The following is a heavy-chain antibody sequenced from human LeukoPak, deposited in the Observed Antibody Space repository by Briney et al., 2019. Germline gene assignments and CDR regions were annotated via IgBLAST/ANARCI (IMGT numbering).Heavy chain of an antibody. CDR3: ARDGGTSYYYYYMDV. Sequence: PGGSLRLSCAASGFTFDDYAMHWVRQAPGKGLEWVSGISWNSGSIGYADSVKGRFTISRDNAKNSLYLQMNSLRAEDTALYYCARDGGTSYYYYYMDVWGKGTTVTVSS. V-gene: IGHV3-9*01. CDR2: ISWNSGSI. J-gene: IGHJ6*03. CDR1: GFTFDDYA. D-gene: IGHD3-16*01.